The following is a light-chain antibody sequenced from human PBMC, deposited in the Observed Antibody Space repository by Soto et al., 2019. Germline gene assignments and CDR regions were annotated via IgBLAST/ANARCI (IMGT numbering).Light chain of an antibody. Sequence: DIVMTQSPLSLPVTPGEPASISCRSSQSLLHSNGYNYLDWYLQKPVQSPQLLIYLGSNRASGVPDRFSGSGSGTDFTLKISRVEAEDVGVYYCMQALQTPLTFVGGTKVELK. J-gene: IGKJ4*01. CDR1: QSLLHSNGYNY. V-gene: IGKV2-28*01. CDR3: MQALQTPLT. CDR2: LGS.